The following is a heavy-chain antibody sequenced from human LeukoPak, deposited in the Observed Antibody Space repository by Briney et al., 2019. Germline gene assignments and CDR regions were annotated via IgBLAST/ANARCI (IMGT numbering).Heavy chain of an antibody. CDR2: IYYSGST. CDR3: AGGSQWLVFDY. D-gene: IGHD6-19*01. V-gene: IGHV4-59*01. Sequence: SETLSLTCTVSGGSISSYYWSWFRQPPGQGLEWIGYIYYSGSTNYNPSLKSRVTISVDTSKNQFSLKLSSVTAADTAVYYCAGGSQWLVFDYWGQGTLVTVSS. CDR1: GGSISSYY. J-gene: IGHJ4*02.